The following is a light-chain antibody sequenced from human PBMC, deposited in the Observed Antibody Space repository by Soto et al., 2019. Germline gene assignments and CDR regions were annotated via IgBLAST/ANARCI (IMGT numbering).Light chain of an antibody. CDR3: QQRSNWPWT. V-gene: IGKV3-11*01. J-gene: IGKJ1*01. Sequence: EIVLTQSPVTLSLSPGERATLSCRTSQSVSRYLAWYQQKPGQAPRLLIYDASKRAPGIPARFTGSGSGTDFTLTISSLEPEDFAVYYCQQRSNWPWTFGQGTKVDI. CDR1: QSVSRY. CDR2: DAS.